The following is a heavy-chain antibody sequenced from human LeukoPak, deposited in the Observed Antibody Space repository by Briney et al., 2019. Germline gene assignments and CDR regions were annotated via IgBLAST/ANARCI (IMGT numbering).Heavy chain of an antibody. CDR1: GGSIRSSYYY. V-gene: IGHV4-39*01. Sequence: SETLSLTCTVSGGSIRSSYYYWGWIRQPPGKGLEWIGSIYDSGSTYYNPSLKSRVTISVDTSKNQFSLKLNSVTAADTAVYYCARAYCSGGSCYPPVNYYFDYWGQGTLVTVSS. CDR2: IYDSGST. CDR3: ARAYCSGGSCYPPVNYYFDY. D-gene: IGHD2-15*01. J-gene: IGHJ4*02.